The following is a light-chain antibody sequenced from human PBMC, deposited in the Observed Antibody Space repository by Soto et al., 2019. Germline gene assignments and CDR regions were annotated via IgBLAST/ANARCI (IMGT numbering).Light chain of an antibody. CDR1: QGISSD. J-gene: IGKJ3*01. CDR2: AAS. CDR3: QQLKSYPLT. V-gene: IGKV1-9*01. Sequence: DIQLTQSPSFLSASVGDRVTITCRASQGISSDLAWYQQKPGNAPKLLIYAASTLQSGVPSRFSGSGSGTEFTLTISSLQPEDFATYYCQQLKSYPLTFGPGTKVDIK.